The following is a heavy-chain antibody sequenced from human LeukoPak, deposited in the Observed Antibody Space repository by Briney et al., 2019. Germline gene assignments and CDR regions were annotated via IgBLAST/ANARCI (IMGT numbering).Heavy chain of an antibody. J-gene: IGHJ6*03. Sequence: GGSLRLSCAASGLTFSDYYMSWIRQAAGKGREWVSYISSSGSTIYYADSVKGRFTISRDNAKNSLYLQMNSLRAEDTAVYYCARAPAARYYYYYYMDVWGKGTTVTVS. CDR3: ARAPAARYYYYYYMDV. V-gene: IGHV3-11*04. D-gene: IGHD2-2*01. CDR2: ISSSGSTI. CDR1: GLTFSDYY.